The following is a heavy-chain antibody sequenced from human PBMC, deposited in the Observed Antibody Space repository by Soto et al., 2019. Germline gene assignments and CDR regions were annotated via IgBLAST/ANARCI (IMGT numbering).Heavy chain of an antibody. CDR2: ISSSSSYT. D-gene: IGHD3-22*01. Sequence: GGSLRLSCSASVFTFSDYYMSWIRQAPGKGLEWVSYISSSSSYTNYADSVKGRFTISRDNAKNSLYLQMNSLRAEDTAVYYCARGGIGSGYYSTGIRYYYYYYGRDVWGQGKTVTV. CDR1: VFTFSDYY. J-gene: IGHJ6*02. CDR3: ARGGIGSGYYSTGIRYYYYYYGRDV. V-gene: IGHV3-11*06.